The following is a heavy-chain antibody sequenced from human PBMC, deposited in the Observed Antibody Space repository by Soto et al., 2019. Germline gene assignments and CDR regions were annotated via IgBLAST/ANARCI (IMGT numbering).Heavy chain of an antibody. J-gene: IGHJ4*01. CDR1: GFTFSIND. Sequence: PGGSLRLSCAASGFTFSINDMHWVRQAPGKGLEWVAVIWYDGSDKYYADSVKGRFTISRDNSKNILYLQMSSLKAEDTAVYFCARDRGGSSRGPGSPDYWGHGVLVTVSS. CDR3: ARDRGGSSRGPGSPDY. CDR2: IWYDGSDK. V-gene: IGHV3-33*08. D-gene: IGHD1-26*01.